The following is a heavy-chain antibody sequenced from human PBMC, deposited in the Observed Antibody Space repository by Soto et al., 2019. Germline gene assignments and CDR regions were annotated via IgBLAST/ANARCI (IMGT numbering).Heavy chain of an antibody. J-gene: IGHJ4*02. Sequence: PGGSLRLSCAASGFTFKNYAMSWVRQAPGKGLEWVSGISRGRGGTYYPDSVKGRFTISRDDSKNTLYLQMNSLRLEDTAVYYCAKGGLEYATSPYDYWGQGTLVTVSS. V-gene: IGHV3-23*01. D-gene: IGHD2-8*01. CDR1: GFTFKNYA. CDR3: AKGGLEYATSPYDY. CDR2: ISRGRGGT.